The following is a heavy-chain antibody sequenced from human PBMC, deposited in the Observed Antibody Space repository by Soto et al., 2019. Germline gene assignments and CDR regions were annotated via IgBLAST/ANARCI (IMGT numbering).Heavy chain of an antibody. D-gene: IGHD6-13*01. CDR1: GGSISSSSYY. CDR2: IYYSGST. Sequence: PSETLSLTCTVSGGSISSSSYYWGWIRQPPGKGLEWIGCIYYSGSTNYNPSLKSRVTISVDTSKNQFSLKLSSVTAADTAVYYCASTRLSSSWRGDFDYWGQGTLVTVSS. CDR3: ASTRLSSSWRGDFDY. V-gene: IGHV4-39*07. J-gene: IGHJ4*02.